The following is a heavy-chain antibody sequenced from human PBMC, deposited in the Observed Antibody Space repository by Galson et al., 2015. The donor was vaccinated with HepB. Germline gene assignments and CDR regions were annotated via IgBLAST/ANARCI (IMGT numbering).Heavy chain of an antibody. J-gene: IGHJ4*02. CDR2: IYYSGST. Sequence: SETLSLTCTVSGGSISSYYWSWVRQPPGKGLEWIGYIYYSGSTNYNPSLKSRVTISVDTSKNQFSLKLSSVTAADTAVYYCAREGSYDSSGYYYFDYWGQGTLVTVSS. V-gene: IGHV4-59*01. CDR1: GGSISSYY. CDR3: AREGSYDSSGYYYFDY. D-gene: IGHD3-22*01.